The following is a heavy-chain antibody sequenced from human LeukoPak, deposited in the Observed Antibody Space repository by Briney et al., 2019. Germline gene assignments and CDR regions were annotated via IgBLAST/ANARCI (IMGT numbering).Heavy chain of an antibody. CDR2: IYSAGRT. Sequence: GGSLRLSCAASGFTLSNNYMSWVRQPPGKGLEWGSLIYSAGRTFYADYVKGRFTISRDNSKNTLYLQMNSLRAEDTAIYYCAAGHEALGYWGQGTLVAVSS. CDR3: AAGHEALGY. D-gene: IGHD3-10*01. V-gene: IGHV3-53*01. CDR1: GFTLSNNY. J-gene: IGHJ4*02.